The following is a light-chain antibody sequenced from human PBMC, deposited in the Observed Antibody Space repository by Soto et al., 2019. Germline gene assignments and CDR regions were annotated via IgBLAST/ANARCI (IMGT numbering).Light chain of an antibody. CDR3: QQYDNLPLI. J-gene: IGKJ5*01. CDR1: QDIRKY. Sequence: IQMTQSPSSLSASVGDRVTITCQATQDIRKYLNWYQQKPGKAPKLLIYDASSLETGVPSRFSGSGSGTDFTLTISSLQPEDFAIYSCQQYDNLPLIFGQGTRLDIK. CDR2: DAS. V-gene: IGKV1-33*01.